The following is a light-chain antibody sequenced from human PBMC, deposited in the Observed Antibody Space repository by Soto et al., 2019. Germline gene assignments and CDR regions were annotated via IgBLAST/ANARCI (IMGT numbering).Light chain of an antibody. CDR3: QVWDSSSDHLV. CDR2: DDT. J-gene: IGLJ3*02. V-gene: IGLV3-21*02. Sequence: SYELTQPPSVSVAPGQTATITCGGNNIGSESVHWYQQKPGQAPVLVVYDDTDRPSGIPERFSGSNSENTATLTLSRVEVGDEADYYCQVWDSSSDHLVFGGGTKLTVL. CDR1: NIGSES.